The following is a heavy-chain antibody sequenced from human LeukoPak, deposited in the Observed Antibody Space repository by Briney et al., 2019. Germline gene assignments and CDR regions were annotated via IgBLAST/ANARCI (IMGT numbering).Heavy chain of an antibody. J-gene: IGHJ5*02. CDR1: GFTFSSYE. CDR2: ISSSGSTI. Sequence: GGSLRLSCAASGFTFSSYEMNWVRQAPGKGLEWVSYISSSGSTIYYADSVKGRFTISRDNSKNTLYLQMNSLRAEDTAVYYCAKDLQSGSSSWGINWFDPWGQGTLVTVSS. D-gene: IGHD6-13*01. V-gene: IGHV3-48*03. CDR3: AKDLQSGSSSWGINWFDP.